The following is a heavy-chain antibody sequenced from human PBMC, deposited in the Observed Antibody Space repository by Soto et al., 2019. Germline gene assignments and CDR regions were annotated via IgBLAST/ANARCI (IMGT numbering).Heavy chain of an antibody. CDR3: AKDRYYDSSGYYADY. J-gene: IGHJ4*02. D-gene: IGHD3-22*01. V-gene: IGHV3-23*01. CDR1: GFTFSSYA. Sequence: EVQLLESGGGLVQPGGSLRLSCAASGFTFSSYAMSWVRQAPGKGLEWVSAISGSGGSTYYADSVKGRSTISRNNSKNTLYLPMNSLRAEDTAVYYCAKDRYYDSSGYYADYWGQGTLVTVSS. CDR2: ISGSGGST.